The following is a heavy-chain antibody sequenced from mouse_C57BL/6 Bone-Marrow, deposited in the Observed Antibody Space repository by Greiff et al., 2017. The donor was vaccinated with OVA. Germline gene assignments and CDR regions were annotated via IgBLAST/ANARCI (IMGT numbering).Heavy chain of an antibody. V-gene: IGHV1-69*01. D-gene: IGHD2-4*01. CDR2: IDPSDSYT. Sequence: QVQLQQPGAELVMPGASVKLSCKASGYTFTSYWMHWVTQRPGQGLEWIGEIDPSDSYTNYNQKFKGKSTLTVDKSSSTAYMQLSSLTSEDSAVYYCARSAYDYDWDYWGQGTTLTVSS. J-gene: IGHJ2*01. CDR3: ARSAYDYDWDY. CDR1: GYTFTSYW.